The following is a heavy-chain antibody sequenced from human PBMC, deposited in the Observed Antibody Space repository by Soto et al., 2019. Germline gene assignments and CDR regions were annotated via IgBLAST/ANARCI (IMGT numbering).Heavy chain of an antibody. V-gene: IGHV4-30-4*01. CDR1: GGSISSGDYY. CDR2: IYYSGST. J-gene: IGHJ3*02. CDR3: AGGSASYYYDSSGPWSPFASAFDI. D-gene: IGHD3-22*01. Sequence: PSETLSLTCTVSGGSISSGDYYWSWIRQPPGKGLEWIGYIYYSGSTYYNPSLKSRVTISVDTSKNQFSLKLSSVTAADTAVYYCAGGSASYYYDSSGPWSPFASAFDIWGQGTMVTVSS.